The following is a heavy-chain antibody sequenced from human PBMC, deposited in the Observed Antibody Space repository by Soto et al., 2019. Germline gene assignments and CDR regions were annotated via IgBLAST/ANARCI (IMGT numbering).Heavy chain of an antibody. CDR1: DFPFTTAW. CDR2: IRFDGSNE. Sequence: PGGSLRLSCAAPDFPFTTAWINWVRQAPGKGLEWVAIIRFDGSNEEYADSVKGRFTISRDNSKNTLYLQMNTLGAEDTAVYYCARDGIGGTVFRGYLDYWGRGTVVTVSS. J-gene: IGHJ4*02. V-gene: IGHV3-33*08. D-gene: IGHD1-7*01. CDR3: ARDGIGGTVFRGYLDY.